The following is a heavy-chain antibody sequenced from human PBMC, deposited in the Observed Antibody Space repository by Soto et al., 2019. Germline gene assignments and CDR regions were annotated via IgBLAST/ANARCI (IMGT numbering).Heavy chain of an antibody. D-gene: IGHD3-22*01. J-gene: IGHJ4*02. CDR2: ILPIFGTA. V-gene: IGHV1-69*01. Sequence: QVQLVQSGAEVKKPGSSVKVSCKASGGTFSSYAISWVRQAPGQGLEWMGGILPIFGTANYAQKLQGRVTITADESTCTAYMELSSLRSEGTAVSYSAREGASGSHVGSWGQGSVVTVSS. CDR3: AREGASGSHVGS. CDR1: GGTFSSYA.